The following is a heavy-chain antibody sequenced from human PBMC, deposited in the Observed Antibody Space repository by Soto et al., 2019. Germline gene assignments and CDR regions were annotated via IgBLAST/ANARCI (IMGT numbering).Heavy chain of an antibody. Sequence: EVQLVQSGAEVKNPGESLRISCQGSGYSFTKFWISWVRQMPGQGLEGMGKIDPDDSHTDYSPSFQGHVTLSGDKSIRSVYLEWSSLKATDSGTYYCARHGAVASDIEVTGTDAFNVWGQGTVVTVSS. V-gene: IGHV5-10-1*03. J-gene: IGHJ3*01. CDR3: ARHGAVASDIEVTGTDAFNV. D-gene: IGHD6-19*01. CDR1: GYSFTKFW. CDR2: IDPDDSHT.